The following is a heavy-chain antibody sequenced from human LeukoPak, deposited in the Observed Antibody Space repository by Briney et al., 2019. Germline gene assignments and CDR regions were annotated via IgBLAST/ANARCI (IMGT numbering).Heavy chain of an antibody. Sequence: GASVRVSCTASRYTLTGYYTHWVRQAPGQEVEWMGWIYPYSGDTNYAQNFQGRVTMTRDTSINTAYTELSSLKSDDTAVYYFARDRNSGSSLDIWGQGTMLAVSS. V-gene: IGHV1-2*02. CDR3: ARDRNSGSSLDI. CDR2: IYPYSGDT. CDR1: RYTLTGYY. J-gene: IGHJ3*02. D-gene: IGHD6-6*01.